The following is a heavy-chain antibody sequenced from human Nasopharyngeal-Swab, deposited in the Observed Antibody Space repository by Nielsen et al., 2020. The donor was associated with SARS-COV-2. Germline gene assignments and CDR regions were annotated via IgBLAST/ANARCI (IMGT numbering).Heavy chain of an antibody. V-gene: IGHV3-23*01. J-gene: IGHJ3*02. CDR1: GFTFSSYA. CDR3: AKAGGAFEI. Sequence: GESLKISCAASGFTFSSYAMSWVRQAPGKGLEWVSAISGSGGSTYYADSVKGRFTISRDNSKNTLYLQMNSLRAEDTAVYYCAKAGGAFEIWGQGTMVTVSS. CDR2: ISGSGGST. D-gene: IGHD3-16*01.